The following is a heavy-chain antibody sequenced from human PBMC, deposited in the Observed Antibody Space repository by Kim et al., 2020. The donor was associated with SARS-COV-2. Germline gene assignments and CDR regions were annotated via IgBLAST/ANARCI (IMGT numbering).Heavy chain of an antibody. CDR3: ARSPLWLPFDY. V-gene: IGHV4-59*01. CDR2: T. Sequence: TTSPPPPKSRVTISVDTSKNQFSLKLSSVTAADTAVYYCARSPLWLPFDYWGQGTLVTVSS. J-gene: IGHJ4*02. D-gene: IGHD3-10*01.